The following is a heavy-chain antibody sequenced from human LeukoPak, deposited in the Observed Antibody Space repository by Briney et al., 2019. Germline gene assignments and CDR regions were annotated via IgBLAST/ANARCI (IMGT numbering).Heavy chain of an antibody. CDR2: ISSGSTYI. D-gene: IGHD1-26*01. CDR3: ARHSALGQFYFDF. Sequence: GGSLRLSCAASGLTFSSYSMNWVRQAPGKGLEWVSSISSGSTYIYYTDSVKGRFTISRDNAKNSLYLQMNSLRAEDSAVYYCARHSALGQFYFDFWGQGTLVTVSS. J-gene: IGHJ4*02. CDR1: GLTFSSYS. V-gene: IGHV3-21*01.